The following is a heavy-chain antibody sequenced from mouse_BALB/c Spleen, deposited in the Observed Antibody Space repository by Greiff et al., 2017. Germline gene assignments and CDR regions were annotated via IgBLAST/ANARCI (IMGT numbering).Heavy chain of an antibody. J-gene: IGHJ2*01. V-gene: IGHV5-12-2*01. CDR2: ISNGGGST. D-gene: IGHD4-1*01. CDR1: GFTFSSYT. Sequence: EVNLVESGGGLVQPGGSLKLSCAASGFTFSSYTMSWVRQTPEKRLEWVAYISNGGGSTYYPDTVKGRFTISRDNAKNTLYLQMSSLKSEDTAMYYCARRTGTGYFDYWGQGTTLTVSS. CDR3: ARRTGTGYFDY.